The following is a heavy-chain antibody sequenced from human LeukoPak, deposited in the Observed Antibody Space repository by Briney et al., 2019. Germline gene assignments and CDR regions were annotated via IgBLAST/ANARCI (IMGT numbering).Heavy chain of an antibody. Sequence: SQTLSLTCTVSGGSISSYYWSWIRQHPGKGLGWIGYIYYSGSTYYNPSLKSRVTISVDTSKNQFSLKLSSVTAADTAVYYCARGGLRAVTINWFDPWGQGTLVTVSS. CDR2: IYYSGST. V-gene: IGHV4-31*03. CDR3: ARGGLRAVTINWFDP. J-gene: IGHJ5*02. D-gene: IGHD6-19*01. CDR1: GGSISSYY.